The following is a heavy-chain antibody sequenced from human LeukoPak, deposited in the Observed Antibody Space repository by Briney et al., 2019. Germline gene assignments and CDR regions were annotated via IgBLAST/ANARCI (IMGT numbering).Heavy chain of an antibody. CDR2: INPNSGGT. D-gene: IGHD3-3*01. CDR1: GYTFIGYY. J-gene: IGHJ3*02. CDR3: ARFGSKIQVRFLEWSLSLDI. V-gene: IGHV1-2*02. Sequence: ASVKASCKTSGYTFIGYYMHWVRQAPGQGLEWMGWINPNSGGTNYAQKFQGRVTMTRDTSISTAYMELSRLRFDDTAAYYCARFGSKIQVRFLEWSLSLDIWGQGTMVTVSS.